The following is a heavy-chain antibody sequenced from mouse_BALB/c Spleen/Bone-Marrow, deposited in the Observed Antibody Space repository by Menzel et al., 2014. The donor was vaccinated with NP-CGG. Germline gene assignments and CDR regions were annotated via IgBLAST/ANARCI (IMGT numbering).Heavy chain of an antibody. D-gene: IGHD2-4*01. CDR3: ARSEGDYDSAMDY. J-gene: IGHJ4*01. CDR1: GYSITSDYA. CDR2: ISYSGST. Sequence: EVKLMESGPGLVKPSQSLSLPCTVTGYSITSDYAWNWIRQFPGNKLEWMGYISYSGSTSYNPSLKSRISITRDTSKNQFFLQLNSVTTEDTATYYCARSEGDYDSAMDYWGQGTSVTVSS. V-gene: IGHV3-2*02.